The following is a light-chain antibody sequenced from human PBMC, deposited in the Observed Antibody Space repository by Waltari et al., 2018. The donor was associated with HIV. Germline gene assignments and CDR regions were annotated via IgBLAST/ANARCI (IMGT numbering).Light chain of an antibody. V-gene: IGLV1-51*01. J-gene: IGLJ2*01. CDR1: DSHAGSNF. CDR2: DNH. CDR3: VTWDSNVQILL. Sequence: SLLTQPTSVSAAPGQRVTISCSGSDSHAGSNFVSWYHHIPGTGPKLLLYDNHQRHAGVPERFSASKTGTSASLDITGLQTADEADYYCVTWDSNVQILLFGGGTKVTVL.